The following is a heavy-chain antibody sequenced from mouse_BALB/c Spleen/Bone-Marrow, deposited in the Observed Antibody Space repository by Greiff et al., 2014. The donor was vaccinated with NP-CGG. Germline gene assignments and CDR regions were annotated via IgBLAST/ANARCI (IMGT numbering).Heavy chain of an antibody. V-gene: IGHV14-3*02. J-gene: IGHJ4*01. D-gene: IGHD2-1*01. CDR2: IDPANGNT. Sequence: DVQLVEPGAELVKPGASVKLSCTASGFNIKDTYMHWVKQRPEQGLEWIGRIDPANGNTKYVPTFQGKATITADTSSNTAYLQLSSLTSEDTAAYYCASSGNYEGGAMDYWGQGISVTVSS. CDR3: ASSGNYEGGAMDY. CDR1: GFNIKDTY.